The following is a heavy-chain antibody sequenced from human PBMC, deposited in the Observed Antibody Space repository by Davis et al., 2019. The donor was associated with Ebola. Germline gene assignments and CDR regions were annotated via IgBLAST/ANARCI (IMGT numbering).Heavy chain of an antibody. Sequence: SVNVSCQASGYTFTSYYMHWVRQAPGQGLEWMGIINPSGGSTSYAQKFQGRVTMTRDTSTSKVHMELSSLRSEDTAVYYCARWDGGLDYWGQGTMVTVSS. CDR1: GYTFTSYY. J-gene: IGHJ4*02. D-gene: IGHD3-16*01. CDR3: ARWDGGLDY. CDR2: INPSGGST. V-gene: IGHV1-46*01.